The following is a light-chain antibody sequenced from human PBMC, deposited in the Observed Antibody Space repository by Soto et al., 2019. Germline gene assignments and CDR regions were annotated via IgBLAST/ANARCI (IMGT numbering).Light chain of an antibody. CDR2: DDS. V-gene: IGLV3-21*02. J-gene: IGLJ3*02. Sequence: SYELTQPPSVSVAPGQTATFICGGDNIGYKTVHWYQQRPGQAPVLVVYDDSDRPSGIPERFSGSNSGTSASLAINGLQAEDEAHYYCQSYDNSLSGSWVFGGGTKLTVL. CDR1: NIGYKT. CDR3: QSYDNSLSGSWV.